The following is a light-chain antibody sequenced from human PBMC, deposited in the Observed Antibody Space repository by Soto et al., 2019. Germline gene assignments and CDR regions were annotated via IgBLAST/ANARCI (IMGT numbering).Light chain of an antibody. J-gene: IGKJ4*01. V-gene: IGKV1-6*01. Sequence: IQMTQSPSSQSASVGDRVTITCRASQGVRDDVGWYQQKPGKAPKLLIYSASTLQSGVPSRFSGSGSGTDFTLTISGLQLEDFATYQCLQESNYPLTFGGGTKVEIK. CDR1: QGVRDD. CDR2: SAS. CDR3: LQESNYPLT.